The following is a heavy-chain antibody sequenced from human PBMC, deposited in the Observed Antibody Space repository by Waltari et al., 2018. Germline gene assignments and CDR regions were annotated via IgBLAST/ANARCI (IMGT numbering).Heavy chain of an antibody. V-gene: IGHV1-69*05. Sequence: QVKLVQSGAEVKKPGSSVKVSCKASGGTFSSYAFSWVRQAPGQGLEWMGGIIPIFGTANYAQKFQGRVTITTDESTSTVYMELSSLRSEDTAVYYCARQSWGYYYMDVWGKGTTVTVSS. CDR3: ARQSWGYYYMDV. J-gene: IGHJ6*03. CDR2: IIPIFGTA. D-gene: IGHD1-26*01. CDR1: GGTFSSYA.